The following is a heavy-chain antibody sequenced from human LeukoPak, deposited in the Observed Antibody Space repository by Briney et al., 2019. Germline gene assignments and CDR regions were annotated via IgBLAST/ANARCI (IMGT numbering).Heavy chain of an antibody. J-gene: IGHJ4*02. V-gene: IGHV3-23*01. CDR2: ISGSGGST. CDR3: AKDRDYCTNGVCYTRPYFDY. Sequence: GGSLRLSCAASGFTFSSYAMSWVRQAPGKGLGWVSAISGSGGSTYYADSVKGRFTISRDNSKNTLYLQMNSLRAEDTAVYYCAKDRDYCTNGVCYTRPYFDYWGQGTLVTVSS. CDR1: GFTFSSYA. D-gene: IGHD2-8*01.